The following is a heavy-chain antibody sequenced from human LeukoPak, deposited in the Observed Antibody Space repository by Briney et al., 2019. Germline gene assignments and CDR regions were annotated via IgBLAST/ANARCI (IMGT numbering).Heavy chain of an antibody. J-gene: IGHJ4*02. CDR1: GFTFSSYA. CDR3: AKDNGRWLQPIRAFDY. Sequence: QTGGSLRLSCAASGFTFSSYAMHWVRQAPGKGLEWVAVISYDGSNKYYADSVKGRFTISRDNSKNTLYLQMNSLRAEDTAVYYCAKDNGRWLQPIRAFDYWGQGTLVTVSS. V-gene: IGHV3-30-3*01. CDR2: ISYDGSNK. D-gene: IGHD5-24*01.